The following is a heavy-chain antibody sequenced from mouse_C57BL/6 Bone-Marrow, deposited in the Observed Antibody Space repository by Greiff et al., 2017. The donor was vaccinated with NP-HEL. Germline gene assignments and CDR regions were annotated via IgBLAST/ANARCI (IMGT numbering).Heavy chain of an antibody. D-gene: IGHD1-1*01. CDR1: GYTFTSYW. Sequence: QVQLQQPGAELVKPGASVKLSCKASGYTFTSYWMQWVKQRPGQGLEWIGEIDPSDSYTNYNQKFKGKATLTVDTSSSKAYMQLSSLTSEDSAVYYCARDGNYYAMDYWGQGTSVTVSS. J-gene: IGHJ4*01. CDR3: ARDGNYYAMDY. CDR2: IDPSDSYT. V-gene: IGHV1-50*01.